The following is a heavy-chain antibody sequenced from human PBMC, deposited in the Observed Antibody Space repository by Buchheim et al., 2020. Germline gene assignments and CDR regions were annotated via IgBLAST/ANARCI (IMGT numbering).Heavy chain of an antibody. CDR3: ARDRTGGSFDY. Sequence: EVQLLESGGGLVQPGGSLRLSCAASGFTFSDHFMDWVRQAPGKGLEWVGRTRNKANSYSTEYAASVKGRFIVSRDDSRNSVYLQMNSLKAEDTAVYYCARDRTGGSFDYWGQG. V-gene: IGHV3-72*01. D-gene: IGHD2-8*02. J-gene: IGHJ4*02. CDR2: TRNKANSYST. CDR1: GFTFSDHF.